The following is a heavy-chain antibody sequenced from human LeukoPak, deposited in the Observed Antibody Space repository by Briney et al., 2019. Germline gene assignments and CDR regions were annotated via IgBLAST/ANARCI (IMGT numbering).Heavy chain of an antibody. CDR2: ISSSGSTI. Sequence: GGSLRLSCAASGFTFSNYEMNWVRQAPGKGLEWVSYISSSGSTIYYADSVKGRFTISRDNAKNSLYLQMNSLRAEDTAVYYCARAKEDYGGNSWYFDLWGRGTLVTVSS. J-gene: IGHJ2*01. CDR1: GFTFSNYE. CDR3: ARAKEDYGGNSWYFDL. D-gene: IGHD4-23*01. V-gene: IGHV3-48*03.